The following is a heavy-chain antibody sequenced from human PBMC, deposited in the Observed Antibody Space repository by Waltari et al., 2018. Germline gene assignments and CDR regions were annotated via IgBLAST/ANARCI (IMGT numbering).Heavy chain of an antibody. V-gene: IGHV4-61*05. CDR1: GGSISSSSYY. CDR2: IYYSGST. Sequence: QLQLQESGPGLVKPSETLSLTCTVSGGSISSSSYYWGWIRQPPGKGLEWIGYIYYSGSTNYNPSLKSRVTISVDTSKNQFSLKLSSVTAADTAVYYCARVIEKIYFDYWGQGTLVTVSS. J-gene: IGHJ4*02. CDR3: ARVIEKIYFDY.